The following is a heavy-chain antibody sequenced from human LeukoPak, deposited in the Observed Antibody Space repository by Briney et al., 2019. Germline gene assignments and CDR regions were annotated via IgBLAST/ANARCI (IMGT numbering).Heavy chain of an antibody. J-gene: IGHJ4*02. D-gene: IGHD3-22*01. CDR1: GFTFSSYW. CDR3: ARDSLTYYDSSGSPSY. CDR2: ISSSSSTI. V-gene: IGHV3-48*01. Sequence: GGSLRLSCATSGFTFSSYWMSWVRQAPGKGLEWVSYISSSSSTIYYADSVKGRFTISRDNAKNSLYLQMNSLRAEDTAVYYCARDSLTYYDSSGSPSYWGQGTLVTVSS.